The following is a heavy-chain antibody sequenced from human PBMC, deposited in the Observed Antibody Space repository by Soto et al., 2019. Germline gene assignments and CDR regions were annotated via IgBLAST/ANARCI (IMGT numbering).Heavy chain of an antibody. Sequence: TSETLSLTCTVSGGSISSGSYYWSWIRQHPGKGLEWIGYIYYSGSTYYSPSLKSRVTISVDTSKNQFSLKLSSVTAADTAVYYCARVISSGTIIFDYWGQGTLVTVSS. V-gene: IGHV4-31*03. CDR3: ARVISSGTIIFDY. CDR1: GGSISSGSYY. D-gene: IGHD1-26*01. CDR2: IYYSGST. J-gene: IGHJ4*02.